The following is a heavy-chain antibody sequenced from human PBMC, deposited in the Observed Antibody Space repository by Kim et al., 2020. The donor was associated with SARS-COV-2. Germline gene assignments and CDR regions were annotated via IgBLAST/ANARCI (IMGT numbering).Heavy chain of an antibody. CDR1: GFTFSSYW. Sequence: GWSLRLSCAASGFTFSSYWMHWVRQAPGKGLVWVSRINSDGSSTSYADSVKGRFTNSRDNAKNTLYLQMNGLRVEDTAVYYCARGYSGSYRIDYWGQGTLATVSS. CDR3: ARGYSGSYRIDY. V-gene: IGHV3-74*01. J-gene: IGHJ4*02. D-gene: IGHD1-26*01. CDR2: INSDGSST.